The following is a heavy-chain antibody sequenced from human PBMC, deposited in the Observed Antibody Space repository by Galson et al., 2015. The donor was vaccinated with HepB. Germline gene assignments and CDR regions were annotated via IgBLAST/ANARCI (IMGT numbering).Heavy chain of an antibody. CDR3: LRDAGECSGGICFSVGDF. CDR1: GFTFSSHW. CDR2: INSDGSST. V-gene: IGHV3-74*01. D-gene: IGHD2-15*01. J-gene: IGHJ4*02. Sequence: SLRLSCAVSGFTFSSHWMHWVRQAPGKGLLWVSRINSDGSSTTYADSVKGRFTISRDNAKNTLYLQMNSLRAEDTAIYYCLRDAGECSGGICFSVGDFWGQGALVTVSS.